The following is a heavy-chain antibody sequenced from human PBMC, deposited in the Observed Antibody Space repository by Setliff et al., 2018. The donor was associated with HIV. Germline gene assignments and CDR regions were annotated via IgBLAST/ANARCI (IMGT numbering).Heavy chain of an antibody. CDR1: GGSFSGYY. Sequence: PSETLSLTCAVYGGSFSGYYWTWIRQPPGKGLEWIGEINHRGSTNYNPSLKSRVTISVDTSKNQFSLKLSSVTAADTAVYYCARVMGGYYDSSQYMDVWGKGTTVTVSS. D-gene: IGHD3-22*01. CDR3: ARVMGGYYDSSQYMDV. V-gene: IGHV4-34*01. J-gene: IGHJ6*03. CDR2: INHRGST.